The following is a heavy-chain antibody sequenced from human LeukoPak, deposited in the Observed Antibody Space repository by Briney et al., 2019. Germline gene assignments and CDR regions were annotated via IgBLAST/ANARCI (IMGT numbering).Heavy chain of an antibody. D-gene: IGHD7-27*01. Sequence: PSETLSLTCTVSGGSVSNYYWSWIRQSPGKGLEWIGYIYYTETSYNPSLKSRVTISADASKNQFSLKLYSVTAADTAVYYCATRKLGNDYWGQGTLVTVSS. V-gene: IGHV4-59*02. CDR1: GGSVSNYY. CDR2: IYYTET. CDR3: ATRKLGNDY. J-gene: IGHJ4*02.